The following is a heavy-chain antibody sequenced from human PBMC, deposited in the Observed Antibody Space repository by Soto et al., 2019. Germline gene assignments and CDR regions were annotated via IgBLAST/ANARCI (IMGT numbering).Heavy chain of an antibody. CDR2: ISAYNGNT. Sequence: GASVKVSCKASGYTFTSYGISWVRQAPGQGLEWMGWISAYNGNTNYAQKLQGRVTMTTDTSTSTAYMELRSLRSDDTAVYYCARGAYYDSSGYYRLAEYFQHWGQGTLVTVPQ. CDR1: GYTFTSYG. CDR3: ARGAYYDSSGYYRLAEYFQH. J-gene: IGHJ1*01. D-gene: IGHD3-22*01. V-gene: IGHV1-18*01.